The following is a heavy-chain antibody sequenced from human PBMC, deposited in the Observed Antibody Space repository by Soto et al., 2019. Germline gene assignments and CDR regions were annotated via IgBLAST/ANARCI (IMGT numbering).Heavy chain of an antibody. Sequence: EVQLVESGGGLVKPGGSLRLSCAASGFTFGNAWMSWVRQAPGKGLDWVGRIKTAAHGGTTDYAAPVKGRFTISRDDSKNTLYLQMDSLKTKDTAVYFCTTDRIHSPIDSWGQGTLVTVSS. V-gene: IGHV3-15*01. CDR1: GFTFGNAW. J-gene: IGHJ4*02. CDR3: TTDRIHSPIDS. D-gene: IGHD3-3*02. CDR2: IKTAAHGGTT.